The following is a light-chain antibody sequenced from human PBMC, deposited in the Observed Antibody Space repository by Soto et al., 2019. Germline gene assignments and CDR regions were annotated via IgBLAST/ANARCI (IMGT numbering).Light chain of an antibody. V-gene: IGKV3-20*01. CDR3: QQYDISPPIT. CDR1: QSVISTY. J-gene: IGKJ5*01. CDR2: GIS. Sequence: EIVLTQSPGTLSLSPGERATLSCRASQSVISTYLAWYQQKPGQAPRLLIYGISSRANGIPDRFSGSGSGTDFTLTISRLEPEDYAVYYCQQYDISPPITFGQGTRLEIK.